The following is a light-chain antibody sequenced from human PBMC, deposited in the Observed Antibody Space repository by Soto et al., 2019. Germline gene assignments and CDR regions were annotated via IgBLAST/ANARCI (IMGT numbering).Light chain of an antibody. CDR2: DAS. CDR1: QFISTH. V-gene: IGKV1-5*01. CDR3: KQYSSNLYT. J-gene: IGKJ2*01. Sequence: DIQMTQSPSTLSASVGDRVTITCRASQFISTHLAWYQQKSGKAPEVLIYDASTLESGVPSRFSGSGSGTKFTLTISSLQPDDFATYFCKQYSSNLYTFGQGTKLEIK.